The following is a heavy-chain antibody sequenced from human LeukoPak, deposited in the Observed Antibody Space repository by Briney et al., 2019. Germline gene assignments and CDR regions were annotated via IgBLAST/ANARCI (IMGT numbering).Heavy chain of an antibody. D-gene: IGHD6-13*01. J-gene: IGHJ3*01. CDR1: GGSISSYY. CDR2: IYYSGST. CDR3: ARHSAHSSTNDAFDL. V-gene: IGHV4-59*01. Sequence: PSETLSLTCTVSGGSISSYYWSWIRQPPGKGLEWIGYIYYSGSTNYNPSLKSRVTISVDTSKNQFSLKLTSVTAADTAVYYCARHSAHSSTNDAFDLWGQGTLVTVSS.